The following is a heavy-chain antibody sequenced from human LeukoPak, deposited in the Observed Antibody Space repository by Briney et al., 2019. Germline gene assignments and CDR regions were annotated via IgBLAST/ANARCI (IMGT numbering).Heavy chain of an antibody. CDR3: ARPFCGGDCSPLGD. CDR1: GGSISSSLYY. J-gene: IGHJ4*02. V-gene: IGHV4-39*01. Sequence: SETLSLTCTVSGGSISSSLYYWGWIRQPPGNGLEWIGSIYRTGTTHYNPSLKSRVTISVDMSKNQFFLKLSSVTAADTAVYYCARPFCGGDCSPLGDWGQGTLVTVSS. D-gene: IGHD2-21*02. CDR2: IYRTGTT.